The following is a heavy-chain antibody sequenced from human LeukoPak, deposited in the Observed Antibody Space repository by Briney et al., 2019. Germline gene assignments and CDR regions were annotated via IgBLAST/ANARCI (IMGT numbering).Heavy chain of an antibody. D-gene: IGHD6-13*01. CDR3: AKDLMYSSSWYRSDAFDI. J-gene: IGHJ3*02. Sequence: PGGSLRLSCAPSGFTFSNYDMYWARQAPGKGLEWVAFIQYDGSNKYYTDSVKGRFTISRDNSKNTLYLQMNSLRAEDTAVYYCAKDLMYSSSWYRSDAFDIWGQGTMVTVSS. CDR1: GFTFSNYD. V-gene: IGHV3-30*02. CDR2: IQYDGSNK.